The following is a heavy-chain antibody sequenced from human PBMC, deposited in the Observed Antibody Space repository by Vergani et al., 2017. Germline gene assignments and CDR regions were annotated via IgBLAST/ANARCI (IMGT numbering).Heavy chain of an antibody. D-gene: IGHD5-12*01. CDR2: ISAYNGNT. CDR3: ASVALNSLFWVDP. V-gene: IGHV1-18*01. J-gene: IGHJ5*02. CDR1: GYTFTSYG. Sequence: QVQLVQSGAEVKKPGASVKVSCKDSGYTFTSYGISWVRQAPGQGLEWMGWISAYNGNTNYAQKLQGRVTMTRDTSISTAYMELSRLRSDDTAVYYCASVALNSLFWVDPGGQGTLVTVSS.